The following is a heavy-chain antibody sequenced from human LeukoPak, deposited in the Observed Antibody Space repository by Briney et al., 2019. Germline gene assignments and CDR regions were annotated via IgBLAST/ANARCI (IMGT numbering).Heavy chain of an antibody. CDR3: ARGTYGGPGYYYGMDV. J-gene: IGHJ6*02. V-gene: IGHV3-30*02. D-gene: IGHD4-23*01. CDR2: IRYDGSNK. Sequence: GGSLRLSCAASGFTFSSYGMHWVRQAPGKGLEWVAFIRYDGSNKYYADSVKGRFTISRDNSKNTLYLQMNSLRAEDTAVYYCARGTYGGPGYYYGMDVWGQGPRSPSP. CDR1: GFTFSSYG.